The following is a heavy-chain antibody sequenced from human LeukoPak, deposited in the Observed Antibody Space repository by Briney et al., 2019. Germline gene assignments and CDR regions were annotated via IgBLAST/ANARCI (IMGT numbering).Heavy chain of an antibody. Sequence: GGSLRLSCTASGFTFGDYAMSWVRQAPGKGLEWVGFIRSKAYGGTTEYAASVKGRFIISRDDSKSIAYLQMNSLKTEDTAVYYCSRGGDSYNYNWGPLDYWGQGTLVTVSS. CDR2: IRSKAYGGTT. J-gene: IGHJ4*02. V-gene: IGHV3-49*04. CDR1: GFTFGDYA. CDR3: SRGGDSYNYNWGPLDY. D-gene: IGHD5-24*01.